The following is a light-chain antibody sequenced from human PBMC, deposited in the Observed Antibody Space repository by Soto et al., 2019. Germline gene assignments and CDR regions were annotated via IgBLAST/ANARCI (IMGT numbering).Light chain of an antibody. J-gene: IGLJ1*01. CDR1: SSDVGAYNR. CDR3: SLYTSENTYV. V-gene: IGLV2-14*01. CDR2: EAS. Sequence: QSVLTQPASVSGSPGQSITISCTGTSSDVGAYNRVSWYQQYPGQAPKVIIYEASNRPSGVPDRFSGSKSGNTASLTISGLQAADEADYYCSLYTSENTYVFGTGTKVTVL.